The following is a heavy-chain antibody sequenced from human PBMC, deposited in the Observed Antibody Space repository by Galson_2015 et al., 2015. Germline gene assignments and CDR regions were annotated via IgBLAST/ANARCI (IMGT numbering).Heavy chain of an antibody. CDR2: ISYGGSKK. CDR1: GFTFSNYA. J-gene: IGHJ4*02. CDR3: ARDNYGVDY. D-gene: IGHD3-16*01. V-gene: IGHV3-30-3*01. Sequence: SLRLSCAASGFTFSNYAMHWVRQAPGKGLEWVAFISYGGSKKYRDSVKGRFTISRDNSKNTLYLQMNSLRVDEAAVYYCARDNYGVDYWGQGALVTVSS.